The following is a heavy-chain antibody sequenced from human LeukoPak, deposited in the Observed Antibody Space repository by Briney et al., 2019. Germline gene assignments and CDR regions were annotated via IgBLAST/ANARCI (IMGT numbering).Heavy chain of an antibody. V-gene: IGHV7-4-1*02. Sequence: GASVKVSCKTSGYIFTSYNMHWVRQAPGQGLEWMGWINTNTGNPTYAQGFTGRFVFSLDTSVSTAYLQISSLKAEDTAVYYCARELGYSSGWPDFDYWGQGTLVTVSS. CDR1: GYIFTSYN. CDR3: ARELGYSSGWPDFDY. D-gene: IGHD6-19*01. J-gene: IGHJ4*02. CDR2: INTNTGNP.